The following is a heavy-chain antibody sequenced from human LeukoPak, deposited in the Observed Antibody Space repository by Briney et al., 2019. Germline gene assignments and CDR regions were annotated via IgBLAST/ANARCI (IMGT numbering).Heavy chain of an antibody. Sequence: SETLSLTCAVYGGSFSGYYWSWIRQPPGKGLEWIGEINHSGSTNYNPSLKSRVTISVDTSKNQFSLKLSPVTAADTAVYYCARDRSWSSGLYFDYWGQGTLVTVSS. CDR2: INHSGST. J-gene: IGHJ4*02. CDR1: GGSFSGYY. D-gene: IGHD6-19*01. CDR3: ARDRSWSSGLYFDY. V-gene: IGHV4-34*01.